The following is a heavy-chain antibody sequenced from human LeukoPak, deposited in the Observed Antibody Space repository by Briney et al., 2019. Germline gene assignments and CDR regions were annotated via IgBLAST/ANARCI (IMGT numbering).Heavy chain of an antibody. CDR1: GFTFSSYW. V-gene: IGHV3-7*01. Sequence: SGGSLRLFCAASGFTFSSYWMSWVRQAPGKGLEWVANIKQDGSEKYYVDSVKGRFTISRDNAKNSLYLQMNSLRAEDTAVYYCARVESGCSSTSCYRGAFDYWGQGTLVTVSS. D-gene: IGHD2-2*01. CDR3: ARVESGCSSTSCYRGAFDY. J-gene: IGHJ4*02. CDR2: IKQDGSEK.